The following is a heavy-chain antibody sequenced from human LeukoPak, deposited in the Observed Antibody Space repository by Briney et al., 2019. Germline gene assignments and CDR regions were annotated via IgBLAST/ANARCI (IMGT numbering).Heavy chain of an antibody. V-gene: IGHV4-59*01. Sequence: PSETLSLTCTVSGGSISTYYWSWIRQPPGKGLEWIGYIYHSGSANYNPSLKSRVTISVDTSQNQFSLNLSSVTAADTAIYYCARDGYSGSDALWGQGTLVTVSS. J-gene: IGHJ4*02. CDR1: GGSISTYY. CDR2: IYHSGSA. D-gene: IGHD5-12*01. CDR3: ARDGYSGSDAL.